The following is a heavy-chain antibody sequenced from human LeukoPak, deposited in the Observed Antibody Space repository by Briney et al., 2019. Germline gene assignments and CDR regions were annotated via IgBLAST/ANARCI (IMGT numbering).Heavy chain of an antibody. J-gene: IGHJ4*02. Sequence: SETLSLTCTVSGGSISSSSYYWGWIRQPPGTGLEWIGSIYYSGSTYYNPSLKSRVTISVDTSKKQFSLKLSSVTAADTAVYYCARGGRGAAAGFDYWGQGTLVTVSS. CDR3: ARGGRGAAAGFDY. D-gene: IGHD6-13*01. CDR2: IYYSGST. V-gene: IGHV4-39*07. CDR1: GGSISSSSYY.